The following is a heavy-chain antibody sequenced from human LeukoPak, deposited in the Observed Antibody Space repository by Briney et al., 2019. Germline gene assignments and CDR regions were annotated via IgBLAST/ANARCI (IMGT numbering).Heavy chain of an antibody. CDR1: GFTFSSYA. CDR2: ISGSGGST. V-gene: IGHV3-23*01. D-gene: IGHD3-9*01. Sequence: GGSLRLSCAASGFTFSSYAMSWVRQAPGKGLEWVSAISGSGGSTYYADSVKGRFTISRDNSKNTLYLQMNSLRAEDTAVYYCAKDPWDILTGSDQYNWFDPWGQGTLVTVSS. CDR3: AKDPWDILTGSDQYNWFDP. J-gene: IGHJ5*02.